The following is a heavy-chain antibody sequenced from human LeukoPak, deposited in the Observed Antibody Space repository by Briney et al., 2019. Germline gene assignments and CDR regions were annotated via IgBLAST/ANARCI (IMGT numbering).Heavy chain of an antibody. CDR1: GGTITIHH. CDR2: IDAGGDT. V-gene: IGHV4-59*11. J-gene: IGHJ4*02. Sequence: KPSETLSLTCAVSGGTITIHHWSWIRQPPGKGLEWIGFIDAGGDTRYNPSIKSRVTISTDTSKKQFSLKLTSVAAADTAIYYCAKGWRGDHFDYWGQGILVTVSS. D-gene: IGHD3-16*01. CDR3: AKGWRGDHFDY.